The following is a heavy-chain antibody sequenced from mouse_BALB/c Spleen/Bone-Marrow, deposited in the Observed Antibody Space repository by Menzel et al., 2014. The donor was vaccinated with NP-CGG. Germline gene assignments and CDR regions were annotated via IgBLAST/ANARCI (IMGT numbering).Heavy chain of an antibody. Sequence: VQLQQSDAELVKPGASVKIPCKASGYTFTDQSIHWVKQKPEQGLEWIGYISPGNGDIKYNEKFKGKATLTADKSSSTAYMQLNSLTSEDSAVYFCKRSRYGYWYFDVWGAGTTVTVSS. J-gene: IGHJ1*01. CDR3: KRSRYGYWYFDV. D-gene: IGHD2-10*02. CDR1: GYTFTDQS. V-gene: IGHV1S53*02. CDR2: ISPGNGDI.